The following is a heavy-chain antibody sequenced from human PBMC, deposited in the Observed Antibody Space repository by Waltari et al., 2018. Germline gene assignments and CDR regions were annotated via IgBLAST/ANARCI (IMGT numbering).Heavy chain of an antibody. D-gene: IGHD3-10*01. V-gene: IGHV3-11*01. CDR1: GFTFSDYY. Sequence: QVQLVESGGGLVKPGGSLRLSCAASGFTFSDYYMSWIRQAHGKGLEWVSYISSSGSTIYYADSVKGRFTISRDNAKNSLYLQMNSLRAEDTAVYYCAGSEGSGSYVYYYMDVWGKGTTVTVSS. CDR3: AGSEGSGSYVYYYMDV. J-gene: IGHJ6*03. CDR2: ISSSGSTI.